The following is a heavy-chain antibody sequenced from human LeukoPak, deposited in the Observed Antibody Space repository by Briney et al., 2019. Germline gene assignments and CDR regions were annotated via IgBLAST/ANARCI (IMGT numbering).Heavy chain of an antibody. D-gene: IGHD4-17*01. J-gene: IGHJ3*02. CDR2: ISGYSSTI. Sequence: PGGSLRLSCVASGFTFSSYSMNWVRQAPGKGLEWVSYISGYSSTIYYADSVKGRFTISRDNAQNSLYLQMNSLRAEDTAVYYCAREGYSGDYEGHAFDIWGQGTMVTVSS. V-gene: IGHV3-48*01. CDR3: AREGYSGDYEGHAFDI. CDR1: GFTFSSYS.